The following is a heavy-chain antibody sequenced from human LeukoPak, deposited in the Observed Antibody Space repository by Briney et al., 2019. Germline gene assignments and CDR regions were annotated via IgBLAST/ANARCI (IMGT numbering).Heavy chain of an antibody. Sequence: GRSLRLSCAASGFTIDDYAMHWVRQAPGKGLEWVSGISWNSGSIGYADSVKGRFTTSRDNAKNSLYLQMNSLRAEDTALYYCAKASSSWNWFDPWGQGTLVTVST. CDR3: AKASSSWNWFDP. CDR2: ISWNSGSI. J-gene: IGHJ5*02. V-gene: IGHV3-9*01. D-gene: IGHD6-13*01. CDR1: GFTIDDYA.